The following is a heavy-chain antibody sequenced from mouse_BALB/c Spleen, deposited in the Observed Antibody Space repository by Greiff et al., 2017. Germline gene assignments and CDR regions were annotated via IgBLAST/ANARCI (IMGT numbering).Heavy chain of an antibody. CDR2: IWAGGST. CDR3: AREWDGAMDY. J-gene: IGHJ4*01. Sequence: QVQLQQSGPGLVAPSQSLSITCTVSGFSLTSYGVHWVRQPPGKGLEWLGVIWAGGSTNYNSALMSRLSISKDNSKSQVFLKMNSLQADDTAMYYCAREWDGAMDYWGQGTSVTVSA. CDR1: GFSLTSYG. D-gene: IGHD4-1*01. V-gene: IGHV2-9*02.